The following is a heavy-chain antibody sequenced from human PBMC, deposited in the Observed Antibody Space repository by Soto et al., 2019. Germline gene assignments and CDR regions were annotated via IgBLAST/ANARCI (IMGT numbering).Heavy chain of an antibody. CDR3: ERGGGNFVY. CDR2: IKQDGSEN. J-gene: IGHJ4*02. V-gene: IGHV3-7*01. Sequence: GGSLRLSCVASGFTFNRDWMSWVRQAPGKELEWVANIKQDGSENNYVDSVKGRFTISRDNAKNSLYLQMNSLRAEDTAVYYCERGGGNFVYWGQGTLVTVSS. CDR1: GFTFNRDW. D-gene: IGHD1-26*01.